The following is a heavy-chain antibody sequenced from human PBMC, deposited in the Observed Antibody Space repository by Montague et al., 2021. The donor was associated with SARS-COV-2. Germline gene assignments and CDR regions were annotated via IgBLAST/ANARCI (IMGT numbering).Heavy chain of an antibody. V-gene: IGHV4-59*08. J-gene: IGHJ4*02. CDR2: IYNNCGNT. CDR3: AMSGVSNGIDY. D-gene: IGHD2-15*01. CDR1: GDSINNSY. Sequence: SETLSLTCTVSGDSINNSYWCWIRQPPGRGLQWIGYIYNNCGNTDYNPSRKSRVTISVDTSKNQFSLKLTSVTAADTAVYYCAMSGVSNGIDYWGQGSLVTVSS.